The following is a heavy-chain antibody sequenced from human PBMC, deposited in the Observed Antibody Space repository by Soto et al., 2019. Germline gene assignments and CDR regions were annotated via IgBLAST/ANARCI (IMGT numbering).Heavy chain of an antibody. Sequence: QVQLVQSGGEVKRPGASVKVSCKTSGYTFSNYGITWVRQAPGQPLEWLGWISLYSDGTNYAQKFQGRVTLSRDTSINTAYLELSRLRFDDAAVYFCARERYQVISDGMDVWGQGTTVTVSS. V-gene: IGHV1-2*02. CDR1: GYTFSNYG. CDR2: ISLYSDGT. CDR3: ARERYQVISDGMDV. J-gene: IGHJ6*02. D-gene: IGHD2-2*01.